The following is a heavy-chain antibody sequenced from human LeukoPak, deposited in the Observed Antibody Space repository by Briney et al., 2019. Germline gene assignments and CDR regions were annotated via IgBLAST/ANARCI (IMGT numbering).Heavy chain of an antibody. Sequence: ASVKVPCKASGYTFTSYGISWVRQAPGQGLEWMGWISAYNGNTNYAQKLQGRVTMTTDTSTSTAYMELRSLRSDDTAVYYCARVRRYCSGGSCYSRLYNWFDPWGQGTLVTVSS. V-gene: IGHV1-18*01. D-gene: IGHD2-15*01. CDR1: GYTFTSYG. CDR3: ARVRRYCSGGSCYSRLYNWFDP. J-gene: IGHJ5*02. CDR2: ISAYNGNT.